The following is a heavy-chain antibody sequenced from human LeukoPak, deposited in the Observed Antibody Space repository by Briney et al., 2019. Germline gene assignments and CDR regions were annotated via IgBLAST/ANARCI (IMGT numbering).Heavy chain of an antibody. CDR3: AREVVPAAIFKGGDKTTKDYYYYMDV. J-gene: IGHJ6*03. Sequence: PSETLSLTCTVSGGSISSGGYYWSWIRQHPGKGLEWIGYIYYSGSTYYHPSLKSRVTISVDTSKNQFSLKLSSVTAADTAVYYCAREVVPAAIFKGGDKTTKDYYYYMDVWGKGTTVTVSS. CDR1: GGSISSGGYY. V-gene: IGHV4-31*03. D-gene: IGHD2-2*01. CDR2: IYYSGST.